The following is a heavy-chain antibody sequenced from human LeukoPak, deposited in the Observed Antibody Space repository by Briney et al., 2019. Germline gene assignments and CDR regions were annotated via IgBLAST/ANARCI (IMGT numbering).Heavy chain of an antibody. CDR2: IHYSGST. CDR1: GGSISSNRFY. V-gene: IGHV4-39*01. D-gene: IGHD2-21*02. J-gene: IGHJ2*01. Sequence: SETLSLTCIVSGGSISSNRFYWGWIRQPPGKGLEWIGTIHYSGSTYYNPSLKSRVTISADTSKNQFSLNLSSVTAADTGVYYCARHVSSDLRIVVVTSAWYFDFWGRGTLVTVSS. CDR3: ARHVSSDLRIVVVTSAWYFDF.